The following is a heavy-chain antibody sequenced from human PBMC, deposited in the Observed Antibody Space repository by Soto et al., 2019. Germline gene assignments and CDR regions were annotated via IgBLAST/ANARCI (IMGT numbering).Heavy chain of an antibody. CDR3: ATSSGYYYGSGSYYNVRTLFDY. CDR2: FDPEDGET. Sequence: ASVKVSCKVSGYTLTELSMHWVRQAPGKGLEWMGGFDPEDGETIYAQKFQGRVTMTEDTSTDTAYMELSSLRSEDTAVYYCATSSGYYYGSGSYYNVRTLFDYWG. V-gene: IGHV1-24*01. D-gene: IGHD3-10*01. J-gene: IGHJ4*01. CDR1: GYTLTELS.